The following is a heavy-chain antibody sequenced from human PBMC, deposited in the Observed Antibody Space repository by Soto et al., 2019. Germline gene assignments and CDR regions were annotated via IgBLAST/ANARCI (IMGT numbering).Heavy chain of an antibody. CDR1: GGTFSTYA. D-gene: IGHD3-22*01. J-gene: IGHJ4*02. CDR2: IIPIFGTA. V-gene: IGHV1-69*13. CDR3: AREWSYDSSGPLSY. Sequence: SVKVSCKASGGTFSTYAISWVRQAPGQGLEWMGGIIPIFGTANYAQKFQGRVTITADESTSTAYMELSSLRSEDTAVYYCAREWSYDSSGPLSYWGQGTLVTAS.